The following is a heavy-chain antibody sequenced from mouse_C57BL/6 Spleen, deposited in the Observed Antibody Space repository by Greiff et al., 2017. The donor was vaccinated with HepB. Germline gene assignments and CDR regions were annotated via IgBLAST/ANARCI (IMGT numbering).Heavy chain of an antibody. CDR3: TGGYYGSYWYFDV. J-gene: IGHJ1*03. Sequence: EVKLLESGGGLVQPGGSMKLSCVASGFTFSNYWMNWVRQSPEKGLEWVAQIRLKSDNYATHYAESVKGRFTISRDDSKSSVYLQMNNLRAEDTGIYYCTGGYYGSYWYFDVWGTGTTVTVSS. V-gene: IGHV6-3*01. D-gene: IGHD1-1*01. CDR2: IRLKSDNYAT. CDR1: GFTFSNYW.